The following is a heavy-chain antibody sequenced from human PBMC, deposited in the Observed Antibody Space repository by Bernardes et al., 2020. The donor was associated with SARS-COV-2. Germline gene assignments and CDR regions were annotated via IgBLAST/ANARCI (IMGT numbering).Heavy chain of an antibody. V-gene: IGHV4-31*03. Sequence: SETLSLTCSVSGDSIRNGGDYWSWIRQHPGKGLEWIGYIFARGNTYYNPSLMNRVIISQDTSKNQLYLKVRSVTAADTAVYYCARDKNYFDTTGGHDAFDVWGQGAKVSVSS. D-gene: IGHD1-1*01. J-gene: IGHJ3*01. CDR3: ARDKNYFDTTGGHDAFDV. CDR2: IFARGNT. CDR1: GDSIRNGGDY.